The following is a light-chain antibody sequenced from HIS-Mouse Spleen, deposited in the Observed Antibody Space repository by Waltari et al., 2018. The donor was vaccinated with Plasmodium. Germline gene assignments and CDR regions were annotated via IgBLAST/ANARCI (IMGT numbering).Light chain of an antibody. J-gene: IGLJ2*01. V-gene: IGLV2-11*01. Sequence: QSALTQPRSVSGSPGQSVTISCTGTSSDVGGYNYVSWYQQHPGTAPKLLIYSNNQRPSGVPDRFSGSKSGTSASLAISGLQSEDEADYYCAAWDDSLNGVVFAGGTKLTVL. CDR3: AAWDDSLNGVV. CDR2: SNN. CDR1: SSDVGGYNY.